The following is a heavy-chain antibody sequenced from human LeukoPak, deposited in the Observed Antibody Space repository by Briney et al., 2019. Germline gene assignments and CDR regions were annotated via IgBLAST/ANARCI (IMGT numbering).Heavy chain of an antibody. V-gene: IGHV1-2*02. J-gene: IGHJ6*03. CDR3: AGVRDYDSSGYHPMDV. Sequence: ASVKVSCKASGYTFTGYYMHWVRQAPGQGLEWMGWINPNSGGTNYAQKFQGRVTMTRDTSISTAYMELSRLRPDDTAVYYCAGVRDYDSSGYHPMDVWGKGTTVTVSS. CDR2: INPNSGGT. CDR1: GYTFTGYY. D-gene: IGHD3-22*01.